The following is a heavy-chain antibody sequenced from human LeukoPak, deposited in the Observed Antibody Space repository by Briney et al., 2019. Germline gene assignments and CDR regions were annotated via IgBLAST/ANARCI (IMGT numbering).Heavy chain of an antibody. J-gene: IGHJ5*02. V-gene: IGHV4-38-2*02. CDR1: GYSISSGYY. CDR3: ARVWARALPPP. CDR2: IYHSGIT. D-gene: IGHD1-26*01. Sequence: PSETLSLTCTVSGYSISSGYYWGWIRQPPGKGLEWIGSIYHSGITYYNPSLKSRVTISVDTSKNQFSLKLSSVTAADTAVYYCARVWARALPPPWGQGTLVTVSS.